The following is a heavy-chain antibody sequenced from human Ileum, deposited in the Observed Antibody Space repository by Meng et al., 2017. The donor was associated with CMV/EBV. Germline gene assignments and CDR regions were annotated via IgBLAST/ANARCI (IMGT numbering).Heavy chain of an antibody. V-gene: IGHV3-53*01. J-gene: IGHJ4*02. CDR1: GFLVSRTY. Sequence: ASGFLVSRTYMSWVRQAPGKGLEWVSMIYSDGYTYYADSVKGRFTISRNDSNNTLYLRLNSLRADDTAVYYCAFRLHDFGDHWVFDYWGQGSLVTVSS. CDR3: AFRLHDFGDHWVFDY. CDR2: IYSDGYT. D-gene: IGHD3/OR15-3a*01.